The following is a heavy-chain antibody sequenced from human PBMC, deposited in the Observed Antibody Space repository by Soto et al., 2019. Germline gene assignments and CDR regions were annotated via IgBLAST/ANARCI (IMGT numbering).Heavy chain of an antibody. Sequence: GASVKVSCKSSGYTFTTFGITWMRQAPGQGLEWMGWISGFNGYTNYAPKFKGRVTMATDTSTGTAYMELRSLRSDDTAVYYCARDRPYSCNNVGVDPWGQGTLVTVSS. CDR3: ARDRPYSCNNVGVDP. CDR2: ISGFNGYT. CDR1: GYTFTTFG. J-gene: IGHJ5*02. D-gene: IGHD1-26*01. V-gene: IGHV1-18*01.